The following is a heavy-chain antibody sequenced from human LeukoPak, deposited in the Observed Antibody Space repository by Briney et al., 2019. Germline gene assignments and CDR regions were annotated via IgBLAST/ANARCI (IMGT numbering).Heavy chain of an antibody. CDR1: GGSISSYY. Sequence: PSETLSLTCNVSGGSISSYYWSWIRQPAGKGLEWIGRIYTSGSTNYNPSLKSRVTMSVDTPKNQFSLKLSSVTAADTAVYYCARARDSSGWYVSYWFDPWGQGTLVTVSS. CDR3: ARARDSSGWYVSYWFDP. V-gene: IGHV4-4*07. D-gene: IGHD6-19*01. J-gene: IGHJ5*02. CDR2: IYTSGST.